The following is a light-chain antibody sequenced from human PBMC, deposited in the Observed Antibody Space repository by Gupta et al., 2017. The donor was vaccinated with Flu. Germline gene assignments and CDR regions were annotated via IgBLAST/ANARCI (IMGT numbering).Light chain of an antibody. CDR2: DAS. J-gene: IGKJ4*01. CDR3: QHYDNWPLT. CDR1: QSISTN. Sequence: EIVMTQSPATLSVSPGERAALSCRASQSISTNLAWYQQKLGQTPRLLIYDASTRATGIPSRFSGSGSGTEFTLTITSLQSEDFAVYYCQHYDNWPLTFGGGTKLEIK. V-gene: IGKV3-15*01.